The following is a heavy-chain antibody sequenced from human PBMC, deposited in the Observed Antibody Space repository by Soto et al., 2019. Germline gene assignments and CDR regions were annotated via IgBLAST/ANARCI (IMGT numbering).Heavy chain of an antibody. V-gene: IGHV4-39*01. CDR1: GDSISSRSYY. Sequence: PSETLSLTCTVTGDSISSRSYYWGWIRQPPGKGLEWIGSIYYSGSTYNNPSLRSRVSMSIDTSKNQFSLKLSSVTAADTAVYYCARGFQYGSNYWGQGTLVTVSS. CDR3: ARGFQYGSNY. CDR2: IYYSGST. J-gene: IGHJ4*02. D-gene: IGHD3-10*01.